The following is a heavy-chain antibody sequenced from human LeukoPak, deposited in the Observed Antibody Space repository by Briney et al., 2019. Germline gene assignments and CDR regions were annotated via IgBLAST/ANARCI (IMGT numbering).Heavy chain of an antibody. CDR3: AKDYGVVASPDFYYYYGMDV. J-gene: IGHJ6*02. CDR1: GFTFSSYA. D-gene: IGHD2-15*01. Sequence: GGSLRLSCAASGFTFSSYAMSWVRQAPGKGLEWVSAISGSGGSTYYADSVKGRFTISRDNSKNTLYLQMNSLRAEDTAVYYCAKDYGVVASPDFYYYYGMDVWGQGTTVTVSS. V-gene: IGHV3-23*01. CDR2: ISGSGGST.